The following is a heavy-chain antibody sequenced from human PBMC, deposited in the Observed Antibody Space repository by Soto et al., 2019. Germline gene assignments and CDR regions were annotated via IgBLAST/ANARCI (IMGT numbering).Heavy chain of an antibody. CDR2: ISAYNGNT. V-gene: IGHV1-18*01. D-gene: IGHD4-17*01. CDR3: ASGADYGDFYYMDV. CDR1: GYTFTSYG. Sequence: VASVKVSCKASGYTFTSYGISWVRQAPGQGLEWMGWISAYNGNTNYAQKLQGRVTMTTDTSTSTAYMELRSLRSDDTAVYYCASGADYGDFYYMDVWGKGTTVTVSS. J-gene: IGHJ6*03.